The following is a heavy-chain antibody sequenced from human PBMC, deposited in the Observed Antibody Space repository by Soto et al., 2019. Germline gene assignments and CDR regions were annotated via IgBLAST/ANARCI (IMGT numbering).Heavy chain of an antibody. CDR3: ARGRPYYYDSSGYYTYFQH. CDR2: MNPNSGNT. D-gene: IGHD3-22*01. Sequence: QVQLVQSGAEVKKPGASVKVSCKASGYTFTSYDINWVRQATGQGLEWMGWMNPNSGNTGYAQKFQGRVTMNRNTSISTAYMEQSSLRSEDTAVYYCARGRPYYYDSSGYYTYFQHWGQGTLVTVSS. V-gene: IGHV1-8*01. J-gene: IGHJ1*01. CDR1: GYTFTSYD.